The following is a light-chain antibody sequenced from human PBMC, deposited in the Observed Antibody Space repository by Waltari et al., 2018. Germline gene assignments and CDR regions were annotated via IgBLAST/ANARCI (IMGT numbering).Light chain of an antibody. V-gene: IGKV3-20*01. CDR1: QSIGRF. CDR3: QNHERLPAT. CDR2: GAT. J-gene: IGKJ1*01. Sequence: ELVLTQSPGTLSLSPGVRATISCRASQSIGRFLAWYQQKHDQAPRLLIYGATSRATGIPDRFSGSGSGTDFSLTSSRLEPEDFAVYYCQNHERLPATFGQGTKVEIK.